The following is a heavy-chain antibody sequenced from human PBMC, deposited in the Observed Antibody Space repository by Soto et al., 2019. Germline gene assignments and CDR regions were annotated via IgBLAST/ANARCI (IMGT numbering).Heavy chain of an antibody. D-gene: IGHD1-1*01. Sequence: EVQLVESGGGLVQPGGSLRLSCAASGFTFSDHYMDWVRQAPGKGLEWVGRTRNKANSYTTEYAASVKGRFTISRDDSKSSLYLQMNSLKTEDTAVYYCVSTGPLAATTPFDYWGQGTLVTVSS. CDR1: GFTFSDHY. J-gene: IGHJ4*02. V-gene: IGHV3-72*01. CDR2: TRNKANSYTT. CDR3: VSTGPLAATTPFDY.